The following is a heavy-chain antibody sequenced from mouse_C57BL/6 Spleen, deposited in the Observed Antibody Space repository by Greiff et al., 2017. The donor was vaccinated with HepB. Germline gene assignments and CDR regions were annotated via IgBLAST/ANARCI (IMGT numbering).Heavy chain of an antibody. J-gene: IGHJ2*01. Sequence: QVQLQQPGAELVKPGASVKMSCKASGYTFTSYWITWVKQRPGQGLEWIGDIYPGSGSTNYNEKFKSKATLTGDTSSSTAYMQLSSLTSKDSAVYYCARITTVVADYWGQGTTLTVSS. CDR3: ARITTVVADY. CDR1: GYTFTSYW. V-gene: IGHV1-55*01. CDR2: IYPGSGST. D-gene: IGHD1-1*01.